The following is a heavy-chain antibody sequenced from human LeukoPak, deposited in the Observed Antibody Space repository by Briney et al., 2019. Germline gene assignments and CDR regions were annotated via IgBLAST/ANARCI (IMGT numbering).Heavy chain of an antibody. CDR2: ISGRDGRT. D-gene: IGHD6-13*01. V-gene: IGHV3-23*01. Sequence: GGSLRLSCSVSGLTFYTYAMSWVRQAPGKGLEWVSAISGRDGRTYYTDSVKGRFTISRDDSKNTLYLQMNSLRAEDTAVYYCCTSPSFGSSWYQFNYWGQGALVIVSS. CDR1: GLTFYTYA. J-gene: IGHJ4*02. CDR3: CTSPSFGSSWYQFNY.